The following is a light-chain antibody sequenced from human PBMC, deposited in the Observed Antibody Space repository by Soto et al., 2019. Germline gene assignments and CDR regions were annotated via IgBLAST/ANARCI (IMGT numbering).Light chain of an antibody. Sequence: DIQMTQSPSSLSASVGDRLTITCHASQGINNYVNGYQQKPGKAPKLLISDASNLEIGVPSRFSGSESGKDFTLTISRLQPGDIATYYCQQYDTVPYLFGQGTKLEIK. CDR3: QQYDTVPYL. J-gene: IGKJ2*01. CDR2: DAS. CDR1: QGINNY. V-gene: IGKV1-33*01.